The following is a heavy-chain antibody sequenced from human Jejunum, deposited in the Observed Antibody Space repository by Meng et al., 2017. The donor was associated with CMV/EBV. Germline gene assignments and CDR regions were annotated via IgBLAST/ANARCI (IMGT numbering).Heavy chain of an antibody. CDR3: DASDY. D-gene: IGHD6-6*01. J-gene: IGHJ4*02. V-gene: IGHV3-23*01. Sequence: LKISCAASGFSFSSYERNWVRQAPGKGLEWVATITGSGSRTHYADSVKGRFTISRDNSKNTLYLQINSLRVEDTAIYYCDASDYWGQGTQVTVSS. CDR1: GFSFSSYE. CDR2: ITGSGSRT.